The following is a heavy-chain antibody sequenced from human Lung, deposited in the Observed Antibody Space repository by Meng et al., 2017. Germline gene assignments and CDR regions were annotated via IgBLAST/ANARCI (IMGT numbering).Heavy chain of an antibody. J-gene: IGHJ4*02. CDR3: ARGPTTMAHDFDY. V-gene: IGHV4-34*01. D-gene: IGHD4-11*01. Sequence: RWGAGLLQPSQTSSPSVVVAGGSFSDYYWSWIRQPPGKGLEWIGEINHSGSTSYNPSLESRATISVDTSQNNLSLKLSSVTAADSAVYYCARGPTTMAHDFDYWGQGTLVTVSS. CDR1: GGSFSDYY. CDR2: INHSGST.